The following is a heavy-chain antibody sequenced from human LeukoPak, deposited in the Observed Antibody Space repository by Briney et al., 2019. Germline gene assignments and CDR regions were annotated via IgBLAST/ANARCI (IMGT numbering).Heavy chain of an antibody. D-gene: IGHD3-10*01. CDR2: ISSSSSYI. J-gene: IGHJ4*02. V-gene: IGHV3-21*01. Sequence: PGGSLRLSCAASGFTFSSYSMNWVRQAPGKELEWVSSISSSSSYIYYADSVKGRFTISRDNAKNSLYLQMNSLRAEDTAVYYRARGRITMVRGVIPYFDYWGQGTLVTVSS. CDR1: GFTFSSYS. CDR3: ARGRITMVRGVIPYFDY.